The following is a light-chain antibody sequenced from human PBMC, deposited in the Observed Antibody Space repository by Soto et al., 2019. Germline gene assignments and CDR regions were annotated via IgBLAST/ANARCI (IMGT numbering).Light chain of an antibody. Sequence: DIQMTQSPSILSASVGDRVTITCRASQSISSWLAWYQQKPGKAPNLLIHKASHLESGVPSRFSGSGSGTDFTLTISSLQSEDFASYFCQHTFNSPPWTFGQGTKVDIK. CDR2: KAS. J-gene: IGKJ1*01. CDR1: QSISSW. V-gene: IGKV1-5*03. CDR3: QHTFNSPPWT.